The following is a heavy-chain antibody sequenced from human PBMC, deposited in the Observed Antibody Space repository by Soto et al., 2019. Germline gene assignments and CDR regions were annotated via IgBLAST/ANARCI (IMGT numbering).Heavy chain of an antibody. J-gene: IGHJ4*02. CDR2: ISSSSSTI. CDR1: GFTFSSYS. V-gene: IGHV3-48*01. CDR3: ARGYPGDHFDY. Sequence: GSLRLSCAASGFTFSSYSMNWVRQAPGKGLEWVSYISSSSSTIYYADSVKGRFTISRDNAKNSLYLQMNSLRAEDTAVYYCARGYPGDHFDYWGQGTLVTVSS. D-gene: IGHD4-17*01.